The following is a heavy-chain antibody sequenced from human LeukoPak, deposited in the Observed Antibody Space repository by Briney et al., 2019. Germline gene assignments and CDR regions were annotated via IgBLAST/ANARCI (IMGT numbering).Heavy chain of an antibody. J-gene: IGHJ6*02. CDR3: ARQRDYFYGLDV. CDR2: IYYSGST. Sequence: PSETLSLTCTVSGGPISSYYWSWIRQPPGKGLEWIGYIYYSGSTNYNPSLKSRVTISVDTSKNQFSLKLRSVTAADTAVYYCARQRDYFYGLDVWGQGTTVTVSS. V-gene: IGHV4-59*08. CDR1: GGPISSYY.